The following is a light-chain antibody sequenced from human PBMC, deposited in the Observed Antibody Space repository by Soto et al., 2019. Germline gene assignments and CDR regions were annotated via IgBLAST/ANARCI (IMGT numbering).Light chain of an antibody. CDR3: HQYNNWPPMHT. V-gene: IGKV3-15*01. CDR1: QSISNN. Sequence: IVMTQSPATLSVFPGERATLSCRASQSISNNLAWLQQKPGQAPRLLIYAASTRATGVPARFSGSGSGTDFTLTINSLQAEDFAVYYCHQYNNWPPMHTFGQGTKLEIK. CDR2: AAS. J-gene: IGKJ2*01.